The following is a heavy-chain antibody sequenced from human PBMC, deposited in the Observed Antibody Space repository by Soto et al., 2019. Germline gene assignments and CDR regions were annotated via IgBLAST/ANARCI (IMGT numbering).Heavy chain of an antibody. J-gene: IGHJ6*02. V-gene: IGHV3-30-3*01. CDR2: ISYDGSNK. CDR1: GFTFSSYA. CDR3: ARDLPGTSSYYYYYGMDV. D-gene: IGHD1-7*01. Sequence: QVQLVESGGGVVQPGRSLRLSCAASGFTFSSYAMHWVRQAPGKGLEWVAVISYDGSNKYYADSVKGRFTISRDNSKNRLYLQMNSLRAEDTAVYYCARDLPGTSSYYYYYGMDVWGQGTTVTVSS.